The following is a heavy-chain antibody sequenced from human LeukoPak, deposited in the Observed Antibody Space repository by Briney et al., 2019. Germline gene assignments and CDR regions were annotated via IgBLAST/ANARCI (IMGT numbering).Heavy chain of an antibody. Sequence: ASVKVSCKASGGTFSSYAISWVRQAPGQGLEWMGGIIPIFGTANYAQKFQGRVTITADESTSTAYMELSSLRSEDTAVYYCATGFYFDTSGLLMHWGQGTLVTVSS. V-gene: IGHV1-69*01. CDR3: ATGFYFDTSGLLMH. CDR1: GGTFSSYA. J-gene: IGHJ4*02. CDR2: IIPIFGTA. D-gene: IGHD3-22*01.